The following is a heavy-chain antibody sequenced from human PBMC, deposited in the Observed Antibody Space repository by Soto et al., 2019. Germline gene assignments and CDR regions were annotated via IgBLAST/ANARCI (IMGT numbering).Heavy chain of an antibody. J-gene: IGHJ6*03. CDR1: GYTFTSYD. Sequence: ASVKVSCKASGYTFTSYDINWVRQATGQGLEWMGWMNPNSGNTGYAQKFQGRVTMTRNTSISTAYMELSSLRSEDTAVYYCAREAGVVPAAMYHYYYYMDVWGKGTTVTVSS. CDR2: MNPNSGNT. D-gene: IGHD2-2*01. V-gene: IGHV1-8*01. CDR3: AREAGVVPAAMYHYYYYMDV.